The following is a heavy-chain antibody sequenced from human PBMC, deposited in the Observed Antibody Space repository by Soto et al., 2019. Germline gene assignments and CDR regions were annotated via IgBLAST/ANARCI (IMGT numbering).Heavy chain of an antibody. J-gene: IGHJ4*02. Sequence: QVQLVESGGGLVKPGGSLRLSCAASGFTFSDFYMSWIRQAPGKGLEWISYISSGSTNIFYADSVKGRFTVSRDNAKNSVYLQMDSLRVEDTAVYYCARDRNAAGSDYWGQGTLVTVSS. V-gene: IGHV3-11*01. CDR1: GFTFSDFY. CDR2: ISSGSTNI. CDR3: ARDRNAAGSDY. D-gene: IGHD1-1*01.